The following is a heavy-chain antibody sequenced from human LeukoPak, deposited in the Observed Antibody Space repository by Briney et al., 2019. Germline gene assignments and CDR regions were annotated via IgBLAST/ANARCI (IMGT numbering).Heavy chain of an antibody. CDR2: ISSSGSTI. V-gene: IGHV3-48*03. Sequence: GGSLRLSCAASGFTFNIYELNWVRQAPGKGLEWVSYISSSGSTIYYADSVKGRFTISRDNSKNTLYLQMNSLRAEDTAVYYCAKDRKPAKYDYVLEGFDYWGQGTLVTVSS. J-gene: IGHJ4*02. CDR1: GFTFNIYE. CDR3: AKDRKPAKYDYVLEGFDY. D-gene: IGHD3-16*01.